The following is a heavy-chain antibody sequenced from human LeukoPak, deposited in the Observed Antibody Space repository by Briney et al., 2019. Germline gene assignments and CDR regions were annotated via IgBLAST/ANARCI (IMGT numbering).Heavy chain of an antibody. CDR1: GYTFTSYD. Sequence: ASVKVSCKASGYTFTSYDINWVRQATGQGLEWMGWMNPNSGNTGYAQKFQGRVTITADKSTSTAYMELSSLRSEDTAVYYCARFAEDKSSSSDYWGQGTLVTVSS. V-gene: IGHV1-8*01. CDR3: ARFAEDKSSSSDY. J-gene: IGHJ4*02. D-gene: IGHD6-6*01. CDR2: MNPNSGNT.